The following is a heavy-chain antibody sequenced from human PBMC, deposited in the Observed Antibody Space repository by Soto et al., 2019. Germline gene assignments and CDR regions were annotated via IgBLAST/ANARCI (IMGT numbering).Heavy chain of an antibody. J-gene: IGHJ4*02. CDR2: ISAYNHNT. CDR1: GYTFTSYD. Sequence: EEENPTASVKVSCKASGYTFTSYDISWVRQAPGQGLEWLGWISAYNHNTNYAQKFQDRVTMTTDTSTRIAYMELRSLRSDDTAVYYCARNSWRYYYASSDYFPPDYWGQGTLVTVSS. CDR3: ARNSWRYYYASSDYFPPDY. V-gene: IGHV1-18*01. D-gene: IGHD3-22*01.